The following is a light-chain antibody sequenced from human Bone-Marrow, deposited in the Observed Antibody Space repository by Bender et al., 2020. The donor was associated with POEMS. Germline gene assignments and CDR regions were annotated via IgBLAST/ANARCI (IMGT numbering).Light chain of an antibody. J-gene: IGLJ3*02. CDR2: TNN. CDR3: VAWDASLNGWV. CDR1: GSNIGGYP. V-gene: IGLV1-44*01. Sequence: QSVLTQPPSVSGTPGQRVTISCSGSGSNIGGYPVNWYKQLPGTAPRLLIYTNNERPSGCPDRFSGPMSGTSASLAIPGLQSDDDAIYFCVAWDASLNGWVFGGGTKLTVL.